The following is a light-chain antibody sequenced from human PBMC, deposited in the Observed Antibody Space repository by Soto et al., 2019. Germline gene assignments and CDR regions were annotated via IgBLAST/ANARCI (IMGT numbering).Light chain of an antibody. J-gene: IGKJ1*01. V-gene: IGKV1-5*01. CDR2: AAS. Sequence: DIQMTQSPSSLSASVGDRVTITCRASQTISSYLNWYQQKPGKAPNLLIYAASSLESGVPSRFSGSGSGTEFTLTISSLQPDDFATYYCQQYNSYGTFGQGTKVDIK. CDR3: QQYNSYGT. CDR1: QTISSY.